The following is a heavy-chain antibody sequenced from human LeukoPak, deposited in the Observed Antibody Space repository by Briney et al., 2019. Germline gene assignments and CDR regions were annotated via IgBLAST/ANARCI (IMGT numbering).Heavy chain of an antibody. D-gene: IGHD2-2*01. J-gene: IGHJ3*02. CDR3: TTTVWVVPAVNAFDI. Sequence: GGSLRLSCAASGFTFSNAWMSWVRQAPGKGLEWVGRIKSKTDGGTTDYAAPVKGRFTISRDDSKNTLYLQMNSLKTEDTAVYYCTTTVWVVPAVNAFDIWGQGTMVTVSS. CDR2: IKSKTDGGTT. V-gene: IGHV3-15*01. CDR1: GFTFSNAW.